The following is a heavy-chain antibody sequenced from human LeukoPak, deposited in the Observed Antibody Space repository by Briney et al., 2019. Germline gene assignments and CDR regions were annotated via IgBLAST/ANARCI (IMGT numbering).Heavy chain of an antibody. D-gene: IGHD2-15*01. V-gene: IGHV4-30-2*01. J-gene: IGHJ5*02. CDR1: GGSISSGGYS. CDR3: ARADPYSTNWFDP. CDR2: IYHSGST. Sequence: PSQTLSLTCAVSGGSISSGGYSWSWIRQPPGKGLEWIGYIYHSGSTYYNPSLKSRVTISVDRSKNQFSLKLSSVTAADTAVYYCARADPYSTNWFDPWGQGTLVTVSS.